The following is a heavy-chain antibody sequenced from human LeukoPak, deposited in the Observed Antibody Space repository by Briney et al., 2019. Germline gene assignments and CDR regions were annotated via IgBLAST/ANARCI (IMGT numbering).Heavy chain of an antibody. V-gene: IGHV3-30*02. J-gene: IGHJ4*02. CDR3: ARDAKAEPVVIVVVPAAIRLFDY. Sequence: GGSLRLSCAASGFTFSSYGMHWVRQAPGKGLEWVAFIRYDGSNKYYADSVKGRFTISRDNSKNTLYLQMNSLRAEDTAVYYCARDAKAEPVVIVVVPAAIRLFDYWGQGTLVTVSS. CDR1: GFTFSSYG. D-gene: IGHD2-2*02. CDR2: IRYDGSNK.